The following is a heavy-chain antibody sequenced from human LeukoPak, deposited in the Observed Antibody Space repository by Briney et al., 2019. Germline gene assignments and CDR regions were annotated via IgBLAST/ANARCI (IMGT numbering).Heavy chain of an antibody. CDR1: GGTFSSYA. D-gene: IGHD2-15*01. CDR2: IIPIFGTA. J-gene: IGHJ4*02. Sequence: SVKVSCKASGGTFSSYAISWVRQAPGQGLEWMGRIIPIFGTANYAQKFQGRVTITTDESTSTAYMELSSLRSEDTAVYYCARSLRYCGGGSCYWLYYFDYWGQGTLVTVSS. CDR3: ARSLRYCGGGSCYWLYYFDY. V-gene: IGHV1-69*05.